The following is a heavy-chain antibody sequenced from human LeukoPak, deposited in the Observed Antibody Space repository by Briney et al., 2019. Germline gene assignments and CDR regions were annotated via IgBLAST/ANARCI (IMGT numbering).Heavy chain of an antibody. CDR2: IKEDGSAK. D-gene: IGHD4-17*01. V-gene: IGHV3-7*01. CDR3: AKLAPLDGDYDY. J-gene: IGHJ4*02. CDR1: GFIFSSTW. Sequence: GGSLRLSCAASGFIFSSTWMIWLRQAPEKGLEWVANIKEDGSAKYYVDSVKGRFTISRDNAKNTLYLQMNSLRAEDAALYYCAKLAPLDGDYDYWGQGTLVTVSS.